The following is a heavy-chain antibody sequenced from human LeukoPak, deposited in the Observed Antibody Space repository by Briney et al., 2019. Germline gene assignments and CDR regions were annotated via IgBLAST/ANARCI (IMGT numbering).Heavy chain of an antibody. J-gene: IGHJ4*02. V-gene: IGHV4-30-2*01. CDR1: GGSISSGGYS. Sequence: SETLSLTCAVSGGSISSGGYSWSWVRQPPGKGLEWIGYIYHSGSTNYNPSLKSRVTISVDTSKNQFSLKLSSVTAADTAVYYCARRWSNVLRFPFDYWGQGTLVTVSS. CDR2: IYHSGST. D-gene: IGHD3-3*01. CDR3: ARRWSNVLRFPFDY.